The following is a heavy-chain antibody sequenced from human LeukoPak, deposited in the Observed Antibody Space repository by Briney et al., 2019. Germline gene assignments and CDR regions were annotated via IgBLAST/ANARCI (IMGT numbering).Heavy chain of an antibody. V-gene: IGHV4-34*01. CDR2: IYYSGST. Sequence: SETLSLTCAVYGGSFSGYYWSWIRQPPGKGLEWIGSIYYSGSTYYNPSLKSRVTISVDTSKNQFSLKLSSVTAADTAVYYCARQPYDILTGYPRDLDYWGQGTLVTVSS. D-gene: IGHD3-9*01. CDR3: ARQPYDILTGYPRDLDY. J-gene: IGHJ4*02. CDR1: GGSFSGYY.